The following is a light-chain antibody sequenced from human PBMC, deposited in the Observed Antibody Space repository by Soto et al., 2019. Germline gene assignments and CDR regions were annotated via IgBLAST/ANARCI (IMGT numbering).Light chain of an antibody. V-gene: IGLV2-14*03. CDR1: SSDVGGYNY. CDR2: DVS. J-gene: IGLJ2*01. Sequence: QSVLTQPAYVSGSPGQSITISCTGTSSDVGGYNYVSWYQHHPGKAPKLMIYDVSNRPSGVSDRFSGSKSGNTASLTISGLQAEDEADYYCNSYTSSSTVVFGGGTKLTVL. CDR3: NSYTSSSTVV.